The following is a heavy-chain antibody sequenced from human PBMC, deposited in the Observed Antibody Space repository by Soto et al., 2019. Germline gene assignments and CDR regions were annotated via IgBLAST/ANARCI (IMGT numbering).Heavy chain of an antibody. D-gene: IGHD5-12*01. Sequence: ASVKVSCKASGYTFTSSAIHWVRQVPGQRLEWMGWINAGNGNTKYSQKFQGRVTITRDTSASTAYMELSNLKSEDTAVYYCARDPLPGGYGPYYMDVWGRGTTVTVSS. CDR1: GYTFTSSA. CDR3: ARDPLPGGYGPYYMDV. V-gene: IGHV1-3*01. CDR2: INAGNGNT. J-gene: IGHJ6*03.